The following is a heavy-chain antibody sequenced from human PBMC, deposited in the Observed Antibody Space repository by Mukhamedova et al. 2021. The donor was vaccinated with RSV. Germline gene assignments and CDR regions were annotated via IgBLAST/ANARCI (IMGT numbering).Heavy chain of an antibody. J-gene: IGHJ6*03. CDR3: TWINSADSYYFFMDV. D-gene: IGHD5-12*01. Sequence: GLEWVGRIKSKTAGGTIDYAAPVKGRFTISRDDSQNTLYLHMSSLNTEDTAPYYCTWINSADSYYFFMDVWGQGTTVTVSS. V-gene: IGHV3-15*01. CDR2: IKSKTAGGTI.